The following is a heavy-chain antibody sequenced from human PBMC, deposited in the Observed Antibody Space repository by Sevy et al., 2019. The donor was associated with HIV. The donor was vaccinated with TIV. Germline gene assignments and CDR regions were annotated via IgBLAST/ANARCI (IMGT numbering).Heavy chain of an antibody. CDR1: GFTFSSYG. CDR3: AKDSLWFGERNYGMDV. Sequence: GGSLRLSCAASGFTFSSYGMHWVRQAPGKGLEWVAVISYDGSNKYYADSVKGRFTISRDNSKNTLYLQMNSLRAEDTAVYYCAKDSLWFGERNYGMDVWGQGTTVTVSS. V-gene: IGHV3-30*18. J-gene: IGHJ6*02. D-gene: IGHD3-10*01. CDR2: ISYDGSNK.